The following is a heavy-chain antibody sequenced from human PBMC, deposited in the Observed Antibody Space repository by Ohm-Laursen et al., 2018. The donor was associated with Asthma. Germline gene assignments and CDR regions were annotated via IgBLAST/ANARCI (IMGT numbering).Heavy chain of an antibody. CDR2: ISTASSFI. D-gene: IGHD1-26*01. Sequence: SLRLSCAASGYTFSRYSIHWVRQIPGKGLEWVASISTASSFIYYADSVRGRFTTSRDNARNSVYLQMNSLRAEDTAVYYCARSIGGSYPNFDYWGQGTLVTVFS. CDR3: ARSIGGSYPNFDY. CDR1: GYTFSRYS. V-gene: IGHV3-21*01. J-gene: IGHJ4*02.